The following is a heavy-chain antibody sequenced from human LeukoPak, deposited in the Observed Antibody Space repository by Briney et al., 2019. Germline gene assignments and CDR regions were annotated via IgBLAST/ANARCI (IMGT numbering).Heavy chain of an antibody. CDR3: ARSLIPGRWYFDL. V-gene: IGHV3-30*04. CDR2: ISTDGSYK. J-gene: IGHJ2*01. D-gene: IGHD3-16*01. CDR1: GFTFSSFP. Sequence: GKSLRLSCAVSGFTFSSFPFHWVRQAPGKGLEWVAAISTDGSYKYHGDSVKGRFTFSRDNPMNTLYLQMNGLRPDDTAVYYCARSLIPGRWYFDLWGRGTLVTVSS.